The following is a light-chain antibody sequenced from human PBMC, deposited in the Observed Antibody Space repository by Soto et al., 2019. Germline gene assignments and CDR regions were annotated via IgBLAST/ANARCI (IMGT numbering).Light chain of an antibody. CDR3: QSYDSSLSGYV. Sequence: QSVLTQPPSVSAAPGQKVTISCSGSSSDMGRNYVSWYQHLPGTAPKLLIYENNNRPSGVPDRFSGSKSGTSASLAITGLQAEDEADYYCQSYDSSLSGYVFGTGTKVTVL. V-gene: IGLV1-40*01. J-gene: IGLJ1*01. CDR2: ENN. CDR1: SSDMGRNY.